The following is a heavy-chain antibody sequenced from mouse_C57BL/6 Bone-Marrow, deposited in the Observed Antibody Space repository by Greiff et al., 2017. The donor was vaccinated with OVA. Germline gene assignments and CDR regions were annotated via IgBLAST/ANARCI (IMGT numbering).Heavy chain of an antibody. CDR1: GYTFTSYW. J-gene: IGHJ2*01. Sequence: QVQLQQPGAELVKPGASVKMSCKASGYTFTSYWITWVKQRPGQGLEWIGDIYPGSGSTNYNEKFKSKATLSVDTSSSTAYMQLSSLTSEDPAVYYCARMYYGSSDDYWGQGTTLTVSS. V-gene: IGHV1-55*01. D-gene: IGHD1-1*01. CDR2: IYPGSGST. CDR3: ARMYYGSSDDY.